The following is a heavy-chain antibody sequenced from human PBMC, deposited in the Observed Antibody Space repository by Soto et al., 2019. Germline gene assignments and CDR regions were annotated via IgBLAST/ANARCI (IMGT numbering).Heavy chain of an antibody. CDR1: GVTFTSYA. CDR3: AKGSFGFDY. Sequence: VGSLRLSCAASGVTFTSYAMTWVRQVPGEGLQWVSSISKSGDSTYYADSVKGRFTTSRDNSKNTPYLQMNSLRAEDTAIYYCAKGSFGFDYWGQGTLVTVSS. J-gene: IGHJ4*02. V-gene: IGHV3-23*01. D-gene: IGHD3-10*01. CDR2: ISKSGDST.